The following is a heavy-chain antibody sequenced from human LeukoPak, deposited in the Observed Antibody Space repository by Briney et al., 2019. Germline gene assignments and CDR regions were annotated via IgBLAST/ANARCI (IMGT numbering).Heavy chain of an antibody. CDR3: ARTQSGPQGGYFDY. CDR1: GGSFSGYY. Sequence: SETLSLTCAVYGGSFSGYYWSWIRQPPGKGLEWIGEINHSGSTNYNPSLKSRVTISVDTSKNQFSLKLSSVTAADTAVYYCARTQSGPQGGYFDYWGQGTLVTVSS. CDR2: INHSGST. V-gene: IGHV4-34*01. J-gene: IGHJ4*02. D-gene: IGHD3-16*01.